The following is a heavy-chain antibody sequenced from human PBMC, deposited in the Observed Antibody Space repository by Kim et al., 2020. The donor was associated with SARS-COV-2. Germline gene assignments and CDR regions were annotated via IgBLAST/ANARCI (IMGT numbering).Heavy chain of an antibody. J-gene: IGHJ4*02. V-gene: IGHV3-9*01. CDR3: VKDRTGYFDSVGFQLDS. CDR1: GFTFTDYA. Sequence: GGSLRLSCAASGFTFTDYAMHWVRQAPGKGLEWVSGINWNSGDIGYADSVKGRFTISRDNTRNFLFLQLNSVRAEDTALFYCVKDRTGYFDSVGFQLDSWGQGALVTVSS. CDR2: INWNSGDI. D-gene: IGHD3-22*01.